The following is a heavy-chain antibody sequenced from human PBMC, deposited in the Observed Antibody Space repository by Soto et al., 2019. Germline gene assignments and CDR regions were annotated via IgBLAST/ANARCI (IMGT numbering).Heavy chain of an antibody. CDR3: ARGDRGAFDL. V-gene: IGHV3-74*01. Sequence: EVQLVESGGCLVQPGESLRLSCAASGFTFSYYWMHWVRQAPGKGLVWVSRIHSDGSSTTYADSVKGRFSISRDNARNTVYLQMNSLRAEDTAVYYCARGDRGAFDLWGQGTVLTVSS. CDR1: GFTFSYYW. J-gene: IGHJ3*01. D-gene: IGHD1-26*01. CDR2: IHSDGSST.